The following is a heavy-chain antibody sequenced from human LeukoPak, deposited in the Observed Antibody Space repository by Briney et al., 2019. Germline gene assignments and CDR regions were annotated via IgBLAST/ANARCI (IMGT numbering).Heavy chain of an antibody. CDR3: AISIVGATMDAFDI. V-gene: IGHV1-2*02. Sequence: ASVKVSCKASGYTFTGYYMHWARQVPGQGLEWMGWINPNSGGTNYAQKFQGRVTMTRDTSISTAYMELSRLRSDDTAVYYCAISIVGATMDAFDIWGQGTMVTVSS. CDR2: INPNSGGT. D-gene: IGHD1-26*01. J-gene: IGHJ3*02. CDR1: GYTFTGYY.